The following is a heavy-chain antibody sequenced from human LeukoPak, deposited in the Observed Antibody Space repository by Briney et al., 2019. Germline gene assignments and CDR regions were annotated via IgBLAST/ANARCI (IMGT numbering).Heavy chain of an antibody. CDR2: INPSGGST. CDR1: GYTFTSYY. V-gene: IGHV1-46*01. J-gene: IGHJ5*02. Sequence: ASVKVSCKASGYTFTSYYMHWVRQAPGQGLEWMGIINPSGGSTSYAQKFQGRVTMTRDTSTSTVYMELSSLRSEDTAVYYCARGGDIVVVVAANWFDPWGQGTLVTVSS. CDR3: ARGGDIVVVVAANWFDP. D-gene: IGHD2-15*01.